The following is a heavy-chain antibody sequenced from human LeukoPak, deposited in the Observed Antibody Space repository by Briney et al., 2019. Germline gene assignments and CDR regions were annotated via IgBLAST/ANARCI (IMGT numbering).Heavy chain of an antibody. CDR3: ARDDCSSASYYRIDY. CDR1: GFTFSSHT. CDR2: ISSSSTDI. J-gene: IGHJ4*02. V-gene: IGHV3-21*01. Sequence: GGSLRLSCAASGFTFSSHTMNWVRQAPGKGLEWVSSISSSSTDIYHADSVKGRFTISRDNAKNSLYLQMNSLRAEDTAVYYCARDDCSSASYYRIDYWGQGTLDTVSS. D-gene: IGHD2-2*01.